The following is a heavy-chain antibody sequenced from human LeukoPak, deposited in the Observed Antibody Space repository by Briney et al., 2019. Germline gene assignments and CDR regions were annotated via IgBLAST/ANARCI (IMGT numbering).Heavy chain of an antibody. J-gene: IGHJ5*02. CDR2: ISGSSLTI. CDR3: ARVTGTTSVVMDS. D-gene: IGHD1-7*01. CDR1: GFPFSGYS. V-gene: IGHV3-48*01. Sequence: GGSLRLSCAASGFPFSGYSMNWVRQAPGKGLEWVSYISGSSLTIYYADSVKGRFTVSRDNAKDSLFLQTNSLRAEDTAVYYCARVTGTTSVVMDSWGQGTLVTVSS.